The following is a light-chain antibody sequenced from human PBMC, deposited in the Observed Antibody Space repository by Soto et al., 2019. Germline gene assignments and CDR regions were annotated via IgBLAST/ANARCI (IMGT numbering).Light chain of an antibody. V-gene: IGKV1-39*01. CDR2: AAS. J-gene: IGKJ4*01. CDR1: QTISTY. CDR3: QQSYSTPLT. Sequence: DIQMTQSPSSLSASVVDRVTISCRASQTISTYLHWYQHKPGKAPKLLIYAASSLQSGVPSRFSGSGSGTDFTLTISSLQPEDFATYYCQQSYSTPLTFGGGTKVDIK.